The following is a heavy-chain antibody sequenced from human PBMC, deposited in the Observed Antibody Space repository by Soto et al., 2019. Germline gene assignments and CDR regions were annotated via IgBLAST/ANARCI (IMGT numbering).Heavy chain of an antibody. D-gene: IGHD1-1*01. CDR1: GFTFSNYW. J-gene: IGHJ4*02. CDR3: ARDLGGAGSY. V-gene: IGHV3-74*01. Sequence: AQLVESGGGLVQPGGSLRLSCAASGFTFSNYWMHWVRQVPGQGPVGVSGFNRDGSRTDYADSVRGRFTIFRDTARNTLYLQMNSLRAEETAMYYCARDLGGAGSYWGQGTLVTVSS. CDR2: FNRDGSRT.